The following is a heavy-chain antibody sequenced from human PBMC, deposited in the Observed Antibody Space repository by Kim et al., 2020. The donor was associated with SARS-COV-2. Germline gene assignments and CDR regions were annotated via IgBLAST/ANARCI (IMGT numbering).Heavy chain of an antibody. V-gene: IGHV3-23*01. Sequence: ADSVKGRFTISRDNSKNTLYLQMNSLRAEDTAVYYCAKADPPVVTPFCDYWGQGTLVTVSS. J-gene: IGHJ4*02. CDR3: AKADPPVVTPFCDY. D-gene: IGHD2-21*02.